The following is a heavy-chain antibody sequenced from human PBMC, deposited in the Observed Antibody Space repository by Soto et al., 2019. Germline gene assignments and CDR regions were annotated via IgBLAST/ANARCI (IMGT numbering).Heavy chain of an antibody. CDR3: ARSREFDY. CDR2: IFPSGTT. V-gene: IGHV4-30-2*01. Sequence: SETLSLTCGVSGGSLSGATYSWNWIRQPPGKGLEWVGYIFPSGTTYYNPSLKSRVTISIDVSKNQFSLSLRSLTAADTAVYYCARSREFDYWSQGTLVTVSS. CDR1: GGSLSGATYS. J-gene: IGHJ4*02.